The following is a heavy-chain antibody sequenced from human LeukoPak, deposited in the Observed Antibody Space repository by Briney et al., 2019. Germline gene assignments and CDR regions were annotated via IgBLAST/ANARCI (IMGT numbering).Heavy chain of an antibody. D-gene: IGHD1-26*01. CDR3: ARRPGAYYYYYMDV. J-gene: IGHJ6*03. Sequence: ASVKVSCKASGYTFTSYGISWVRQAPGQGLERMGWISAYNGNTNYAQKLQGRVTMTTDTSTSTAYMELRSLRSDDTAVYYCARRPGAYYYYYMDVWGKGTTVTVSS. V-gene: IGHV1-18*01. CDR2: ISAYNGNT. CDR1: GYTFTSYG.